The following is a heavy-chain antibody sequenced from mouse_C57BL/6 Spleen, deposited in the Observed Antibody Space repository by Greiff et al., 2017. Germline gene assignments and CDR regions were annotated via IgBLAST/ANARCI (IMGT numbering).Heavy chain of an antibody. CDR2: IWTGGGT. CDR1: GFSLTSYA. Sequence: VQLKESGPGLVAPSQSLSITCTVSGFSLTSYAISWVRQPPGKGLEWLGVIWTGGGTNYNSALKSRLSISKDNSKSQVFLKMNSLQTDDTARYYCARDTDYGNYGAMDYWGQGTSVTVSS. D-gene: IGHD2-1*01. V-gene: IGHV2-9-1*01. CDR3: ARDTDYGNYGAMDY. J-gene: IGHJ4*01.